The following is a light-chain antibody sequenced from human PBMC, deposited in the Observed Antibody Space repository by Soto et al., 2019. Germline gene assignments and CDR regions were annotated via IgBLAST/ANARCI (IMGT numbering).Light chain of an antibody. CDR2: GAS. Sequence: VSTEAPATMSLSPGKRATLSGRASHNSSGRLAWYQQKPGQAPRLLIHGASNRATGIPDRFSGSGSGTDFTLTISRLEPEDFAVYYCQQYGSSPRTFGEGTKVDIK. J-gene: IGKJ4*02. V-gene: IGKV3-20*01. CDR1: HNSSGR. CDR3: QQYGSSPRT.